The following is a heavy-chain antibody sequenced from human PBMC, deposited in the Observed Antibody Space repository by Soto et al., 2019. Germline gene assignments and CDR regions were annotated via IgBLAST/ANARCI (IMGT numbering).Heavy chain of an antibody. CDR2: MYHGGFS. V-gene: IGHV4-38-2*01. D-gene: IGHD3-22*01. Sequence: PSETLSLTCGVSGYAINSGYYWGWIRRSPGKGLEWIGNMYHGGFSYYNPSLKGRVTISVDTWKNRFSLNLRSVTAADTAVYYCARGLGREYRDNRGYFHLDYWGQGTLVTVSS. CDR1: GYAINSGYY. CDR3: ARGLGREYRDNRGYFHLDY. J-gene: IGHJ4*02.